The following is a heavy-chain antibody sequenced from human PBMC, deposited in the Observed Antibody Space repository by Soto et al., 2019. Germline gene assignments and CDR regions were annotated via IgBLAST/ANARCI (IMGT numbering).Heavy chain of an antibody. J-gene: IGHJ4*02. CDR2: IIPIFGTA. Sequence: SVKVSCKASGGTFSSYAISRVRQAPGQGLERMGGIIPIFGTANYAQKFQGRVTITADESTSTAYMELSSLRSEDTAVYYCARGFSSGYYYDVDYWGQGTLVTVSS. D-gene: IGHD3-22*01. CDR3: ARGFSSGYYYDVDY. V-gene: IGHV1-69*13. CDR1: GGTFSSYA.